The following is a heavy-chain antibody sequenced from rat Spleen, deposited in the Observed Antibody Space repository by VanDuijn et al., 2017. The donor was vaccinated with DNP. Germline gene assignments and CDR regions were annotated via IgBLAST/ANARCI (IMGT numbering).Heavy chain of an antibody. Sequence: EVQLVESGGGLVQPGRSLKLSCAASGFTFSNYDMAWVRQAPTKGLEWVASISTRCGRPYYRDSVKGRFNVSKDNAKSTLYLQMDSLRSEDTATSYCARQAVAPYFDYWGQGVMFTVSS. CDR1: GFTFSNYD. D-gene: IGHD3-3*01. CDR2: ISTRCGRP. CDR3: ARQAVAPYFDY. V-gene: IGHV5-25*01. J-gene: IGHJ2*01.